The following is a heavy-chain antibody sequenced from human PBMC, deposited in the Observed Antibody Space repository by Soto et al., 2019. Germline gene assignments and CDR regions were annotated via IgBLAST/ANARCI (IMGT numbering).Heavy chain of an antibody. V-gene: IGHV4-30-2*01. CDR3: ARSSHHYNDHTAYYPYYFDS. D-gene: IGHD3-22*01. CDR2: VYHSGSA. J-gene: IGHJ4*02. Sequence: QLQLQESGSGLVKPSQTLSLTCAVSGGSISSAGYSWSWIRQPPGKGLEWIGYVYHSGSAYYTPSLKSRVTMSVDRSKNQFSLKLSSVTAADTAFYYCARSSHHYNDHTAYYPYYFDSWGQGTLVTVSS. CDR1: GGSISSAGYS.